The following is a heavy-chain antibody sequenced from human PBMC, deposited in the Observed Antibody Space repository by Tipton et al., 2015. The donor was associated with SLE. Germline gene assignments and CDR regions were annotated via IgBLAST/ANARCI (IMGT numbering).Heavy chain of an antibody. J-gene: IGHJ4*02. D-gene: IGHD1-1*01. CDR3: AKRASNWYFDY. V-gene: IGHV3-23*01. CDR2: ISGSGRNT. CDR1: GFTFNMYV. Sequence: SLRLSCAASGFTFNMYVMIWVRQAPGKGLEWVAGISGSGRNTYYAASVKGRFTISRDNSENTLYLQMNNLRADDTAVYFCAKRASNWYFDYWGQGNLVTVSS.